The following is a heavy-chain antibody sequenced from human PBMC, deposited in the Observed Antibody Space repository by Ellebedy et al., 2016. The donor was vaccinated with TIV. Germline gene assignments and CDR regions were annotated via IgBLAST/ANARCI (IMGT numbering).Heavy chain of an antibody. V-gene: IGHV3-53*01. CDR1: GFSVSGNY. CDR2: IYSSGIT. D-gene: IGHD3/OR15-3a*01. Sequence: GGSLRLSCAVSGFSVSGNYMSWVRQPPGKGLEWVSIIYSSGITYYPDSVKVRFTISRGTSTNTVSHQLNSLGAEDTAVYYCSRVDLGLAFHSWGRGTLVTVSS. CDR3: SRVDLGLAFHS. J-gene: IGHJ4*02.